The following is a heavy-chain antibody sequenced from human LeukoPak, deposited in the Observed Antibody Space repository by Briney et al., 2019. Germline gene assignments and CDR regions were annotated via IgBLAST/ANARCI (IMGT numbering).Heavy chain of an antibody. CDR2: ISGSGGST. CDR3: AKAVNFDWLPNDY. CDR1: GFTFSSYA. Sequence: PEGSLRLSWAASGFTFSSYAMSWVRQAPGKGLEWVSSISGSGGSTYYADSVEGRFTISRDNSKNTLYLQVNSLRAEDTAVYDCAKAVNFDWLPNDYWGQGTLVTVSS. D-gene: IGHD3-9*01. V-gene: IGHV3-23*01. J-gene: IGHJ4*02.